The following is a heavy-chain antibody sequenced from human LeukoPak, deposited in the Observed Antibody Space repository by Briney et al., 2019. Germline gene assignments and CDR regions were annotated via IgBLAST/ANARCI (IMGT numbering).Heavy chain of an antibody. J-gene: IGHJ4*02. CDR1: GYTFIDYY. V-gene: IGHV1-69*13. Sequence: SVKVSCKASGYTFIDYYIHWVRQAPGQGLEWMGGIIPIFGTANYAQKFQGRVTITADESTSTAYMELSSLRSEDTAVYYCARVYSRSGSYYLDYWGQGTLITVSS. CDR3: ARVYSRSGSYYLDY. CDR2: IIPIFGTA. D-gene: IGHD1-26*01.